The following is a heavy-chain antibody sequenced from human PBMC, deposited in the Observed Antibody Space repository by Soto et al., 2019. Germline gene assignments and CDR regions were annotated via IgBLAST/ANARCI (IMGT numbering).Heavy chain of an antibody. V-gene: IGHV1-18*01. Sequence: QVHLVQSGAEVKKPGASVKVSCQGSGYAFTTYGITWVRQAPGQGLEWMGWISAHNGNTNYAQKLKGRVTVTRDTSTNTAYMELRSLRYDDTAVYYWARGRYGDYWGQGALVTVSS. D-gene: IGHD1-1*01. CDR2: ISAHNGNT. J-gene: IGHJ4*02. CDR1: GYAFTTYG. CDR3: ARGRYGDY.